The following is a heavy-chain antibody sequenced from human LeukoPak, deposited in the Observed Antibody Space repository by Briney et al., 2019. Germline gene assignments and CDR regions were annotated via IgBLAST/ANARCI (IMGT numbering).Heavy chain of an antibody. J-gene: IGHJ4*02. D-gene: IGHD2-2*01. Sequence: GASVKVSCKASGYTFTSYDINWVRQATGQGLEWMGWMNPNSGNTGYAQKLQGRVTMTTDTSTSTAYMELRSLRSDDTAVYYCARAARGYQQIFDYWGQGTLVTVSS. CDR2: MNPNSGNT. CDR1: GYTFTSYD. CDR3: ARAARGYQQIFDY. V-gene: IGHV1-8*01.